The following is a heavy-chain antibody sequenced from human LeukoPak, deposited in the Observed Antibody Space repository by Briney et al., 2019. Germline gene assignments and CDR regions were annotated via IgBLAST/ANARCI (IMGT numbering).Heavy chain of an antibody. CDR2: IYQSGGS. CDR3: ASRYCRSLSCNPLFQQ. V-gene: IGHV4-39*01. CDR1: GGSISSSSYY. D-gene: IGHD2-2*01. J-gene: IGHJ1*01. Sequence: SETLSLTCTVSGGSISSSSYYWSWIRQPPGKGLEWIGAIYQSGGSYSNPSHPSLKSRVTIFVDTSRNQFSMRLTSVTAADTAVYYCASRYCRSLSCNPLFQQWGGGTLVTVSS.